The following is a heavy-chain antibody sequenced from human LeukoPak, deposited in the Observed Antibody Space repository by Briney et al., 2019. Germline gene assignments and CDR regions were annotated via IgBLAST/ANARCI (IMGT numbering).Heavy chain of an antibody. CDR2: ISSSSSTI. CDR1: GFTFSSYS. J-gene: IGHJ6*03. V-gene: IGHV3-48*01. CDR3: ARRHGYYYYYMDV. Sequence: GGSLRLSCAASGFTFSSYSMNWVRQAPGKGLEWGSYISSSSSTIYYADSVKGRFTISRDNAKNSLYLQMNSLRAEDTAVYYCARRHGYYYYYMDVWGKGTTVTVSS.